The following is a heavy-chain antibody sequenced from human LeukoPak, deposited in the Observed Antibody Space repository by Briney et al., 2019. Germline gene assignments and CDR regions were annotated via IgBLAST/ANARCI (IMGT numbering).Heavy chain of an antibody. CDR2: IYTSGST. CDR3: ARGGYDILTGYYPWYFDY. Sequence: KPSETLSLTCTVSGGSISSGSYYWSWIRQPAGKGLEWIGRIYTSGSTNYNPSLKSRVTISVDTSKNQFSLKLSSVTAADTAVYYCARGGYDILTGYYPWYFDYWGQGTLVTVSS. V-gene: IGHV4-61*02. CDR1: GGSISSGSYY. D-gene: IGHD3-9*01. J-gene: IGHJ4*02.